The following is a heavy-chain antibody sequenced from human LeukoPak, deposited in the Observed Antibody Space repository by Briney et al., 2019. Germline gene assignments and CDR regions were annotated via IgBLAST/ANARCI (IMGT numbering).Heavy chain of an antibody. CDR2: ISDTGRLS. J-gene: IGHJ3*02. Sequence: PGGSLRLSCAASGFTFSSSAMSWVRQAPGKGLEWVAAISDTGRLSYCADSVNGRFTISRDNSKNTLSLQMNSLRAADTAVYYCAKDHVQVYYDSSGYAFDIWGQGTMVTVSS. CDR1: GFTFSSSA. V-gene: IGHV3-23*01. D-gene: IGHD3-22*01. CDR3: AKDHVQVYYDSSGYAFDI.